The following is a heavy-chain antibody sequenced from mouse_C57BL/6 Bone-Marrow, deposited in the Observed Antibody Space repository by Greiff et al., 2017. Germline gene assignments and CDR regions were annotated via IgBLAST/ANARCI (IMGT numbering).Heavy chain of an antibody. CDR2: IDPSDSYT. CDR1: GYTFTSYW. Sequence: VKLQQPGAELVMPGASVKLSCKASGYTFTSYWMHWVKQRPGQGLEWIGEIDPSDSYTTYNQQFKGKSTLTVDKSSSTAYMQLSSLTSEDSAVYYCAREGTDYWGQGTTLTVSS. CDR3: AREGTDY. D-gene: IGHD3-3*01. J-gene: IGHJ2*01. V-gene: IGHV1-69*01.